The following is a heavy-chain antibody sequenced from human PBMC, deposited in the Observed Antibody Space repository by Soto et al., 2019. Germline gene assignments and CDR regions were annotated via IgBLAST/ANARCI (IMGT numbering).Heavy chain of an antibody. J-gene: IGHJ3*02. V-gene: IGHV1-2*02. CDR3: ARGGGVGVAGSAAFDM. Sequence: QLHLVQSGAVVKKPGASGTVSCSASGYPVTAYYMHWVRQAPGRGLEWMGGINPATGAAKYTQTFQGRVTMTRDTSTSTVFMELSGLTSEDTAVFDCARGGGVGVAGSAAFDMLGQGTLVTVSS. CDR1: GYPVTAYY. D-gene: IGHD3-3*01. CDR2: INPATGAA.